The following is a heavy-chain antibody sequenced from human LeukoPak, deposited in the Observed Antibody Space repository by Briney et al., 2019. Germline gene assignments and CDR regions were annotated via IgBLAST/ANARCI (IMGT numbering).Heavy chain of an antibody. V-gene: IGHV3-30-3*01. CDR3: ARDPYFDY. J-gene: IGHJ4*02. Sequence: GGSLRLSCAASGFTFSSYAMHWVRQAPGKGLEWVAVISYDESNKYYADSVKGRFTISRDNSKNTLYLQMNSLRAEDTAVYYCARDPYFDYWGQGTLVTVPS. CDR1: GFTFSSYA. CDR2: ISYDESNK.